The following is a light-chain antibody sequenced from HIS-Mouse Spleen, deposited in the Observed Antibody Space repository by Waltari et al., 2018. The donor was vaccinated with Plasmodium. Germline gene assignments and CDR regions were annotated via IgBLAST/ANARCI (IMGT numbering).Light chain of an antibody. CDR2: GAS. CDR3: QQYNNWSFT. J-gene: IGKJ3*01. V-gene: IGKV3-15*01. Sequence: IVMAQAPATLSGAPRGKTTLACRASQSVSSNLAWDQQKPGQAPRLLIYGASTRATGIPARFSGSGSGTEFTLTISSLQSEDFAVYYCQQYNNWSFTFGPGTKVDIK. CDR1: QSVSSN.